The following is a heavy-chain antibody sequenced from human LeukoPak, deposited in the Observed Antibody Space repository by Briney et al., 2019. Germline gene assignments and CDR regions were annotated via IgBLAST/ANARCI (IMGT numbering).Heavy chain of an antibody. CDR1: SGSIRSFY. Sequence: SETLSLTCSVSSGSIRSFYWSWIRRPPGKGLEWIGYIYNTGDTEYNPSLKSRVTISVDTSNQQFSLRLSSVTAADTAIYYCARSYHYGSGSYSYYFDFWGQGTLVTVSS. V-gene: IGHV4-59*08. CDR2: IYNTGDT. D-gene: IGHD3-10*01. J-gene: IGHJ4*02. CDR3: ARSYHYGSGSYSYYFDF.